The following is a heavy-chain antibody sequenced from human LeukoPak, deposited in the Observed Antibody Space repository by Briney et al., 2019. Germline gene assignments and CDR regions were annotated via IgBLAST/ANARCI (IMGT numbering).Heavy chain of an antibody. CDR2: INRDGSTT. J-gene: IGHJ4*02. D-gene: IGHD3-10*01. Sequence: GGSLRLSCAASGFTFSNYWVHWVRQAPGKGLVWVSRINRDGSTTKYADSVKGRFTVSRDNAKNTLNLQMNSLRAEDTAVYYCARDKKSGESSEIDYWGQGILVTVSS. CDR1: GFTFSNYW. CDR3: ARDKKSGESSEIDY. V-gene: IGHV3-74*03.